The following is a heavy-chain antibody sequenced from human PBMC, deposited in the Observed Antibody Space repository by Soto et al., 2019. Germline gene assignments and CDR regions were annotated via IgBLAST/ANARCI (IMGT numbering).Heavy chain of an antibody. D-gene: IGHD3-10*01. CDR3: AKLVRGSAGIDY. J-gene: IGHJ4*02. V-gene: IGHV3-23*01. CDR1: GFTFCSYD. Sequence: EVPLLESGGGLVQPGGSLRLSCAASGFTFCSYDMSWVRQAPGKGLEWVSTISYSGGSTYYADSVKGRFTISRDNSKNTLYLQMNSLRAEDTAVYYCAKLVRGSAGIDYWGQGTLVTVS. CDR2: ISYSGGST.